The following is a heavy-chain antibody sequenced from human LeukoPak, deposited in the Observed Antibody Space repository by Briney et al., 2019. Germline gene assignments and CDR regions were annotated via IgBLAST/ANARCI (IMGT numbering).Heavy chain of an antibody. CDR1: GYTFTNYG. Sequence: ASVTLSCKASGYTFTNYGVTWVRQAPGQGLEWMGWIRAYNGYTHYTQKLQGRVSMTTDTSTSTAYMELRSLRSDDTAVYYCARDLGVWGSYRPPYDAFDIWGQGTMVFVSS. V-gene: IGHV1-18*01. D-gene: IGHD3-16*02. J-gene: IGHJ3*02. CDR2: IRAYNGYT. CDR3: ARDLGVWGSYRPPYDAFDI.